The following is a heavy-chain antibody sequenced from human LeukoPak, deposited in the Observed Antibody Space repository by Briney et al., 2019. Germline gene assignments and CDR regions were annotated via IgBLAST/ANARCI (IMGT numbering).Heavy chain of an antibody. V-gene: IGHV4-61*01. D-gene: IGHD3-10*01. CDR2: IYYSGST. CDR1: GGSVSSGSYY. CDR3: ARESITMVRGVTYDAFDI. Sequence: PSETRSLTCTVSGGSVSSGSYYWSWIRQPPGKGLEWIGYIYYSGSTNYNPSLKSRVTISVDTSKNQFSLKLSPVTAADTAVYYCARESITMVRGVTYDAFDIWGQGTMVTVSS. J-gene: IGHJ3*02.